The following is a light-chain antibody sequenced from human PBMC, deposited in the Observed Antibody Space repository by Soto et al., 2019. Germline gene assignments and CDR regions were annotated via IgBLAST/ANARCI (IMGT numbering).Light chain of an antibody. J-gene: IGKJ5*01. V-gene: IGKV3-11*01. Sequence: ELVLTQSPATLPLSPGERATLSCSASQSVSSYLAWYQQKPGQAPRLLIYDASNRATGIPARFSGSGSVTDFTLTISSLEPKDLAVYYCQQRSNWPPITFGQGTRLEI. CDR1: QSVSSY. CDR2: DAS. CDR3: QQRSNWPPIT.